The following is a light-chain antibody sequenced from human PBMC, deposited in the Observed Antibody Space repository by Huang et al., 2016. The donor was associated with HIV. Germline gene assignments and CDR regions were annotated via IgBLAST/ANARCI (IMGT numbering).Light chain of an antibody. V-gene: IGKV1-13*02. CDR3: QQFNTYPFT. J-gene: IGKJ3*01. CDR1: QGVSSV. Sequence: SLSASVGDSVTITCRASQGVSSVLAWYQQKPGKPPKLLIYDASNLESGVPSRFSGSGSGTDFTLTISSLQPEDFAPYYCQQFNTYPFTFGPGTRVDVK. CDR2: DAS.